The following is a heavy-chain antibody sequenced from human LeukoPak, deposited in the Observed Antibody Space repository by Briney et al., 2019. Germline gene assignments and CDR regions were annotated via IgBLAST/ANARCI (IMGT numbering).Heavy chain of an antibody. CDR2: ISSSSSYI. CDR3: AKARLRRVSKALDAFDI. Sequence: GGSLRLSCAASGFTFSSYSMNWVRQAPGKGLEWVSSISSSSSYIYYADSVKSRFTISRDNAKNSLYLQMNSLRAEDTALYYCAKARLRRVSKALDAFDIWGQGTMVTVSS. V-gene: IGHV3-21*04. J-gene: IGHJ3*02. D-gene: IGHD5-12*01. CDR1: GFTFSSYS.